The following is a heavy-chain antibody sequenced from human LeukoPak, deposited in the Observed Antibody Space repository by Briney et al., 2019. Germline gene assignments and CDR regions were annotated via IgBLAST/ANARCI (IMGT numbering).Heavy chain of an antibody. CDR3: ARVLLGSGSYPFDY. D-gene: IGHD3-10*01. V-gene: IGHV4-30-4*01. CDR1: GGSISSGDYY. J-gene: IGHJ4*02. CDR2: IYYSGST. Sequence: SQTPSLTCTVSGGSISSGDYYWSWIRQPPGKGLEWIGYIYYSGSTYYNPSLKSRVTISVDTSKNQFSLKLSSVTAADTAVYYCARVLLGSGSYPFDYWGQGTLVTVSS.